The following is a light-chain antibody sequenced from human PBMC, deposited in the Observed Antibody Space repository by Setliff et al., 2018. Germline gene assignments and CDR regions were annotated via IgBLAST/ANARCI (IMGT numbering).Light chain of an antibody. CDR1: SSDVGNYKD. J-gene: IGLJ1*01. Sequence: QPASVSGSPGQSITISCTGSSSDVGNYKDVSWYQQHPGKAPKLIIYEVTKRPSGVSNRFSGSKSGNTASLTIFGLQAEDEADYYCCSYAGGGTFYVFGTGTKVTVL. CDR3: CSYAGGGTFYV. CDR2: EVT. V-gene: IGLV2-23*02.